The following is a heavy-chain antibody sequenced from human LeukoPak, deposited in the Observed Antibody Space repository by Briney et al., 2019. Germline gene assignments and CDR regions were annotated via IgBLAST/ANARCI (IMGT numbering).Heavy chain of an antibody. CDR2: IYYSGST. V-gene: IGHV4-39*07. Sequence: KPSETLSLTCTVSGGSISSSSYYWGWIRQPPGKGREWIGSIYYSGSTYYNPSLKSRVTISVDTSKNQFSLKLSSVTAADTAVYYCARARHYDFWSGYLYYFDYWGQGTLVTASS. J-gene: IGHJ4*02. CDR3: ARARHYDFWSGYLYYFDY. CDR1: GGSISSSSYY. D-gene: IGHD3-3*01.